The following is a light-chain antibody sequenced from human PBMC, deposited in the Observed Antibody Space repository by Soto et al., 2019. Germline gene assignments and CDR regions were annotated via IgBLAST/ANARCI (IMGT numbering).Light chain of an antibody. CDR2: DAS. CDR3: QQYDNLPWT. Sequence: DIPMTQSPSSLSASVGDRVTITCQASQDISNYLNWYQQKPGKAPKLLIYDASNLETGVPSRFSGSGSGTDFTFTISSLQPEDIATYYCQQYDNLPWTFGGGTKVEIK. V-gene: IGKV1-33*01. CDR1: QDISNY. J-gene: IGKJ4*01.